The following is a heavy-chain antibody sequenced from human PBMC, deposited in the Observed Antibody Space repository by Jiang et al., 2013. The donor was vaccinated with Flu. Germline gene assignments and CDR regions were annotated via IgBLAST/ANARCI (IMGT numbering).Heavy chain of an antibody. CDR1: GFSLSTYGVG. D-gene: IGHD1-1*01. J-gene: IGHJ4*02. CDR3: AHRLAGGTSDWNGGVFDN. Sequence: KPTQTLTLTCTFSGFSLSTYGVGVGWIRQSPGKALEWLVFIYWDDDNRYNPSLKSRLTVTKDTSKNLVVLVMTNMDPVDTGTYFCAHRLAGGTSDWNGGVFDNWGQGARGHRLL. V-gene: IGHV2-5*02. CDR2: IYWDDDN.